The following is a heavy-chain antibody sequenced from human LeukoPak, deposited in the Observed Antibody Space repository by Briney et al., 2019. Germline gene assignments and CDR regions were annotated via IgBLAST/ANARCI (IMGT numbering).Heavy chain of an antibody. CDR3: GRDGVLMVYASREYYYYMDV. Sequence: GASVKVSCKASGYTFTGYYMHWVRQAPGQGREWMGWINPNSGGTNYAQKFQGRVTMTSDTSISTAYMRLSRLRSDDTAVYYCGRDGVLMVYASREYYYYMDVWGKGTTVTVSS. J-gene: IGHJ6*03. CDR1: GYTFTGYY. CDR2: INPNSGGT. D-gene: IGHD2-8*01. V-gene: IGHV1-2*02.